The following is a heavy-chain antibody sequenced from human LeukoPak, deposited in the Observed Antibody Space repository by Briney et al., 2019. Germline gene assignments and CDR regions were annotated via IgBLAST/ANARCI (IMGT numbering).Heavy chain of an antibody. V-gene: IGHV4-34*01. CDR2: INHSGST. J-gene: IGHJ4*02. CDR1: GGSFSGYY. Sequence: SETLSLTCAVYGGSFSGYYWSWIRQPPRKGLEWIGEINHSGSTNYNPSLKSRVTISVDTSKNQFSLKLSSVTAADTAVYYCARGYSSSSVNDYWGQGTLVTVSS. D-gene: IGHD6-6*01. CDR3: ARGYSSSSVNDY.